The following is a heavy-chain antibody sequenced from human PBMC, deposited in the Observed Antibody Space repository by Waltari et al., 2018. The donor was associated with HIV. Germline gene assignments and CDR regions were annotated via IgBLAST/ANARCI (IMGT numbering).Heavy chain of an antibody. CDR1: GYTFINYH. CDR3: ARATVPPGYFDY. Sequence: QVQLVQSGSEVKKPGASVKVSCKASGYTFINYHMHWVRQAPGQGLEWMGIINPRGGSASYAQKLQGRVTMTRDTPTSTVYMELSSLRSEDTAVYYCARATVPPGYFDYWGQGTLVTVSS. D-gene: IGHD4-17*01. CDR2: INPRGGSA. J-gene: IGHJ4*02. V-gene: IGHV1-46*04.